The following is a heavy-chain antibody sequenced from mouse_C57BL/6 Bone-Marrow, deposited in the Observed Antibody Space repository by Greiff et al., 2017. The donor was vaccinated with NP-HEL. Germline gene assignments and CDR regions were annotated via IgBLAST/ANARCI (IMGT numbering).Heavy chain of an antibody. CDR3: ARRASIYDGYLWYFDV. D-gene: IGHD2-3*01. CDR1: DSEVFPIAY. V-gene: IGHV15-2*01. CDR2: ILPSIGRT. J-gene: IGHJ1*03. Sequence: QVQLQQSGSELRSPGSSVKLSCKDFDSEVFPIAYMSWVRQKPGHGFEWIGGILPSIGRTIYGEKFEDKATLDADTLSNTAYLELNSLTSEDSAIYYCARRASIYDGYLWYFDVWGTGTTVTVSS.